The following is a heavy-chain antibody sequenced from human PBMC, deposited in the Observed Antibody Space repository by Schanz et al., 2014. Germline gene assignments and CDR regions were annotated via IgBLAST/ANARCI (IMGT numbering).Heavy chain of an antibody. CDR1: GYTFTNYG. CDR2: ISAYNGNT. Sequence: QVQLVQSGAEVKKPGASVGVSCKASGYTFTNYGVTWVRQAPGQGLEWMGWISAYNGNTNYAQKLQGRVTMTRDTSTSTVYMELSSLRSEDTAVYYCARGYGDSPIDFWGQGTLVIVSS. CDR3: ARGYGDSPIDF. J-gene: IGHJ4*02. V-gene: IGHV1-18*01. D-gene: IGHD4-17*01.